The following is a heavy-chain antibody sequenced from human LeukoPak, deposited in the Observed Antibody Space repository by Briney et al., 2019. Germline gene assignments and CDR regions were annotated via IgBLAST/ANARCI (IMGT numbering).Heavy chain of an antibody. D-gene: IGHD3-10*01. J-gene: IGHJ4*02. Sequence: SVKVSCKASGGTFSSYAISWVRQAPGQGLEWMGGIIPIFGTANCAQKFQGRVTMTRDTSTSTVYMELSSLRSEDTAVYYCARDTNYYASGSSFDYWGQGTLVTVSS. CDR1: GGTFSSYA. V-gene: IGHV1-69*05. CDR2: IIPIFGTA. CDR3: ARDTNYYASGSSFDY.